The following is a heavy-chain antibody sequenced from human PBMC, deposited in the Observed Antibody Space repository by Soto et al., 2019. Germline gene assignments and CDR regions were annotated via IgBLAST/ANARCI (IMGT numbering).Heavy chain of an antibody. CDR2: IHNSGVS. J-gene: IGHJ4*02. Sequence: SETLSLTCTVSGASVSGYYWSWIRQTPGKGLEWIGNIHNSGVSKYNPSLKSRVTISLDTSKNQFSLMLSSVTAADTAVYYCARGPKPDYYGYIHYFDYWGQGTLVTVSS. D-gene: IGHD3-10*01. CDR3: ARGPKPDYYGYIHYFDY. CDR1: GASVSGYY. V-gene: IGHV4-59*02.